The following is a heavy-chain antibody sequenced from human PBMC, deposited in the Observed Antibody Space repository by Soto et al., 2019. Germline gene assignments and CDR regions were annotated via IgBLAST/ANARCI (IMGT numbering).Heavy chain of an antibody. D-gene: IGHD2-8*01. CDR2: INHSGST. V-gene: IGHV4-34*01. J-gene: IGHJ5*02. CDR3: ARGDCTNGVCLGWFDP. CDR1: GGSFSGYY. Sequence: QVQLQQWGAGLLKPSETLSLTCAVYGGSFSGYYWSWIRQPPGKGLEWIGEINHSGSTNYNPSLKSRVTISVDTSKNQFSLKLSSVTAADTAVYYCARGDCTNGVCLGWFDPWGQGTLVTVSS.